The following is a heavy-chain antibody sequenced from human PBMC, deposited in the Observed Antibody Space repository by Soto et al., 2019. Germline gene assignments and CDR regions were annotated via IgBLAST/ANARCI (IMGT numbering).Heavy chain of an antibody. CDR3: ARWPDGYYYYGMDV. Sequence: QVQLVQSGAEVKKPGASVKVSCKASGYTFTSYDINWVRQDTGQGLEWMGWMNPNSGNTGYAQKFQGRVTMTRNTSISTAYMELSSLRSEDTAVYYRARWPDGYYYYGMDVWGQGTTVTVSS. CDR2: MNPNSGNT. CDR1: GYTFTSYD. V-gene: IGHV1-8*01. J-gene: IGHJ6*02.